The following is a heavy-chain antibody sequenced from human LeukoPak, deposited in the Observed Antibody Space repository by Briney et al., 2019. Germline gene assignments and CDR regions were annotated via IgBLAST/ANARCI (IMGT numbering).Heavy chain of an antibody. D-gene: IGHD2-2*01. J-gene: IGHJ4*02. V-gene: IGHV4-38-2*01. CDR1: DYSISSGYY. Sequence: SETLSLTCAVSDYSISSGYYWGWIRQPPGKGLAWIGTIYHSGSTYYNPSLKSRVTISVDTSKNQFSLKLTSVAAADTAVYYCARVRGYCSSTICYRYYFDYWGQGTLVTVSS. CDR2: IYHSGST. CDR3: ARVRGYCSSTICYRYYFDY.